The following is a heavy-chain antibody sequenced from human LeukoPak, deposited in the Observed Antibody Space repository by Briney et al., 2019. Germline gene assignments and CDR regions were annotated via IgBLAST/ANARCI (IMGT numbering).Heavy chain of an antibody. CDR3: AKVLGMYGSSGYAWYFDY. J-gene: IGHJ4*02. CDR1: GFTFSNYG. CDR2: ISNDRINK. Sequence: GGSLRLSCAASGFTFSNYGIHWVRQPPAKGLGWLAAISNDRINKYYADTVKGRFTISRDNSKNTLYLQVNSLRAEDTAVYYCAKVLGMYGSSGYAWYFDYWGQGTLVTVSS. D-gene: IGHD6-25*01. V-gene: IGHV3-33*05.